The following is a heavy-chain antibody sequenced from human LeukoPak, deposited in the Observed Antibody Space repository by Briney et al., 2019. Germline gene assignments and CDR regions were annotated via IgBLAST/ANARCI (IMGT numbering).Heavy chain of an antibody. J-gene: IGHJ6*03. CDR3: ASGTIPMRIYYYYYYMDV. CDR2: INPNSGGT. V-gene: IGHV1-2*02. D-gene: IGHD1-26*01. CDR1: GYTFTGYY. Sequence: ASVKVSCKASGYTFTGYYMHWVRQAPGQGLEWMGWINPNSGGTNYAQKFQGRVTITADKSTSTAYMELSSLRSEDTAVYYCASGTIPMRIYYYYYYMDVWGKGTTVTVSS.